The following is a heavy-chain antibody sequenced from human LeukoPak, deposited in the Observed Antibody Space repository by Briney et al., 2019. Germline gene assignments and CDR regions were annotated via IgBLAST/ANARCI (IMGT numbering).Heavy chain of an antibody. D-gene: IGHD2-15*01. Sequence: PGGPLRLSCAASGFTFSNFVMSWVRQAPGRGLEWVSGISGGGDKTYYADSVKGRFTISRDNSKNTLYLQMNSLRAEDTATYYYAKDLRHLVVLEAFDIWGQGTMVTVT. CDR2: ISGGGDKT. CDR3: AKDLRHLVVLEAFDI. CDR1: GFTFSNFV. V-gene: IGHV3-23*01. J-gene: IGHJ3*02.